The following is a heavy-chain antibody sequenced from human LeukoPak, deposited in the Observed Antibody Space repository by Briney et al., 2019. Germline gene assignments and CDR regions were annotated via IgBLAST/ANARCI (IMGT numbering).Heavy chain of an antibody. V-gene: IGHV3-9*01. CDR2: ISWNSGSI. D-gene: IGHD3-3*01. Sequence: GRSLRLSCAASGFTFDDYAMHWVRQAPGKGLEWVSGISWNSGSIGYADSVKGRFTISRDNAKNSLYLQMNSLRAEDTAVYYCARDADEAYDFWSGYSNKGWFDPWGQRTLVTVSS. CDR1: GFTFDDYA. CDR3: ARDADEAYDFWSGYSNKGWFDP. J-gene: IGHJ5*02.